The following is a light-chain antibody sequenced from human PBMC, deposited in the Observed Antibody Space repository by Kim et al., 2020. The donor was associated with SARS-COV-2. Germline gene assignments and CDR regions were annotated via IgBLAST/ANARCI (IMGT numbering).Light chain of an antibody. CDR2: DVT. CDR3: NSYTNSGTYV. Sequence: GQSINISCTGTSSDVGLYNYVAWYQQHPLRAPKLMIYDVTERPSGVSNRFSASKSGNTASLTISGLQPEDEADYYCNSYTNSGTYVFGTGTKVTVL. J-gene: IGLJ1*01. CDR1: SSDVGLYNY. V-gene: IGLV2-14*03.